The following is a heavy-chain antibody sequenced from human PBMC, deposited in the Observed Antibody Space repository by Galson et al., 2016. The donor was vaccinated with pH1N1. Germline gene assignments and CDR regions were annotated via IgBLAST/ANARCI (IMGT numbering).Heavy chain of an antibody. CDR3: AHRRRGSGTPGVYDY. V-gene: IGHV2-5*02. Sequence: PALVKPTQTLTLTCTFSGFSLTNSGVAVGWIRQPPGKALEWLALFYWDGDQRSSPSLKSRLTITKDTSKNQVVLTMTNVDPVGTATYYCAHRRRGSGTPGVYDYWGQGTLVTVSS. J-gene: IGHJ4*02. CDR2: FYWDGDQ. D-gene: IGHD3-10*01. CDR1: GFSLTNSGVA.